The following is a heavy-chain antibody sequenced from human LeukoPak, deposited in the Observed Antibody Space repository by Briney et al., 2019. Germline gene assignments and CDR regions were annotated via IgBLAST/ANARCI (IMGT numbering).Heavy chain of an antibody. CDR1: GYTFTSYG. V-gene: IGHV1-18*01. J-gene: IGHJ1*01. CDR2: ISAYNGNT. D-gene: IGHD6-13*01. CDR3: ARGHSTSWPEYFQH. Sequence: ASVKVSCKTSGYTFTSYGISWVRQAPGQGLEWMGWISAYNGNTKNAQNLQGRVTMTTDTSTTTAYTELRSLKSDDTAVYYCARGHSTSWPEYFQHWGQGTLVTVSS.